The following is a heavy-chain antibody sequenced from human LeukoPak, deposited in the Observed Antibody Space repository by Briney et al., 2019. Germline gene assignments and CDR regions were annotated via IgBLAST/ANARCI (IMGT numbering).Heavy chain of an antibody. V-gene: IGHV4-59*11. CDR3: ARDRDGPYHYGLDV. J-gene: IGHJ6*02. CDR2: IYYTGST. Sequence: PSETLSLTCTVSGGSISSHYWSWIRQPPGKGLEWIGYIYYTGSTNYNPSLKSRVTISLDTSKKQFSLKLSSVTAADTAVYYCARDRDGPYHYGLDVWGQGTTVIVSS. CDR1: GGSISSHY.